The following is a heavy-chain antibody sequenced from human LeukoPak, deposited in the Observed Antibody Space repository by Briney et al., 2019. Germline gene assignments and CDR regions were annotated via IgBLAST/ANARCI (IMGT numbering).Heavy chain of an antibody. CDR1: GYSIRRGYY. J-gene: IGHJ4*02. CDR3: ARDRESSPWELLLDY. CDR2: LHHTRNT. D-gene: IGHD1-26*01. V-gene: IGHV4-38-2*02. Sequence: SETLSLTCAVSGYSIRRGYYWAWIRQPPGKGLEWIGSLHHTRNTYYNPSLKSRVSMSVDRSNNNFSLKLSTVTASDTAVYYCARDRESSPWELLLDYWGQGILVTVSS.